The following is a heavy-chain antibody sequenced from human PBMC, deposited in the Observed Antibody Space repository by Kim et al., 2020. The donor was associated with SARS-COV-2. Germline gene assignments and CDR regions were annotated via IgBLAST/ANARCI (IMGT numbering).Heavy chain of an antibody. J-gene: IGHJ4*02. CDR3: LGGFYFDY. CDR1: GHFFTRDS. Sequence: ASVKVSCKTSGHFFTRDSIHWVRQAPGQGLEWMGGIDCGNGNTIYSQKFQGRVTFTTDPSASTAYMELSFLRSEDSAVYYCLGGFYFDYWGQGTLVTVSS. CDR2: IDCGNGNT. V-gene: IGHV1-3*01. D-gene: IGHD3-16*01.